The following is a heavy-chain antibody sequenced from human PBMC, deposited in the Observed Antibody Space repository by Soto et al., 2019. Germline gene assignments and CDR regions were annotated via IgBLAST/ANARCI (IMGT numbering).Heavy chain of an antibody. Sequence: EVQLVESGGGLVQPGGSLRLSCVASGFTFSDHWMSWVRQAPGKGLEWVANIKEDGSAKYYVDTVKGRFTISRDNAENSLFLQMDRLRAEDTAVYFCARVKISHRSAGGGQGTLVTVSS. V-gene: IGHV3-7*01. D-gene: IGHD3-10*01. CDR2: IKEDGSAK. CDR1: GFTFSDHW. CDR3: ARVKISHRSAG. J-gene: IGHJ4*02.